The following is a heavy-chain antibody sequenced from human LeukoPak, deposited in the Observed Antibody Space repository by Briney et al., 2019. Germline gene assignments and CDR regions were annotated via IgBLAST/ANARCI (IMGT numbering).Heavy chain of an antibody. J-gene: IGHJ4*02. Sequence: PGGSLRLSCAASGFTVSSNYMSWVRQAPGKGLEWVSVIYSGGSTYYADSVKGRFTISRDNSKNTLYLQMNSLRAEDTAVYYCAQADSGSYPIDYWGQGTLVTVSS. CDR2: IYSGGST. D-gene: IGHD1-26*01. V-gene: IGHV3-53*01. CDR3: AQADSGSYPIDY. CDR1: GFTVSSNY.